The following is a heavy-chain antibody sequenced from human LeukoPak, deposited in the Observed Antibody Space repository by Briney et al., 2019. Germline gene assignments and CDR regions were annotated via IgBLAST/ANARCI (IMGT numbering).Heavy chain of an antibody. CDR2: INHSGST. D-gene: IGHD3-9*01. J-gene: IGHJ6*03. Sequence: PSETLSLTCAVYGWSFSGYYWSWIRQPPGKGLEWIGEINHSGSTNYNPSLKSRVTISVDTSKNQFSLKLSSVTAADTAVYYCARRPDYDILTGYRRNYYYYYYMDVWGKGTTVTISS. V-gene: IGHV4-34*01. CDR1: GWSFSGYY. CDR3: ARRPDYDILTGYRRNYYYYYYMDV.